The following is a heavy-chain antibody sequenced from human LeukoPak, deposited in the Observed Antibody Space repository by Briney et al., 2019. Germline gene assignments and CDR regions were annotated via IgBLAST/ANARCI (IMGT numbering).Heavy chain of an antibody. J-gene: IGHJ6*02. Sequence: SETLSLTCAVYGGSFSGYYWSWIRQPPGKGLEWIGEINHSGSTNYNPSLKSRVTISVDTSKNQFSLKLSSVTAADTAVYYCARGSYYDFWSGYYKMGNYYGMDVWGQGTTVTVSS. CDR2: INHSGST. CDR1: GGSFSGYY. D-gene: IGHD3-3*01. V-gene: IGHV4-34*01. CDR3: ARGSYYDFWSGYYKMGNYYGMDV.